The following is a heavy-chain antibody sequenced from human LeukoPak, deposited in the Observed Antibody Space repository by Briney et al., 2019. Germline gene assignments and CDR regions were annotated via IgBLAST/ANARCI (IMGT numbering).Heavy chain of an antibody. CDR3: ARQVTMIVVAHPPYYFDY. V-gene: IGHV4-4*07. J-gene: IGHJ4*02. Sequence: SETLSLTCTVSGGSISSYYWSWIRQPAGKGLEWIGRIYTSGSTNYNPSLKSRVTMSVDTSKNQFSLKLSSVTAADTAVYYCARQVTMIVVAHPPYYFDYWGQGTLVTVSS. D-gene: IGHD3-22*01. CDR2: IYTSGST. CDR1: GGSISSYY.